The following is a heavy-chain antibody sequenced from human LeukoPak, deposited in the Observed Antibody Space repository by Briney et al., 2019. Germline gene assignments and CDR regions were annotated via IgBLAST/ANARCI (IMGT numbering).Heavy chain of an antibody. V-gene: IGHV1-2*02. D-gene: IGHD3-3*01. CDR3: ARDNNFWSGEKVY. Sequence: ASVKVSCKASGYTFTGYYMHWVRQAPGQGLEWMGWINPNSGGTNYAQKFQGRVTMTRDTSISTAYMELSRLRSDDTAVYYCARDNNFWSGEKVYWGQGTLVTVSS. J-gene: IGHJ4*02. CDR2: INPNSGGT. CDR1: GYTFTGYY.